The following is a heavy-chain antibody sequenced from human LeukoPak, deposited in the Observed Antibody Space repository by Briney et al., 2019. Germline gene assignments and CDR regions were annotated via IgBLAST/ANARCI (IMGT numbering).Heavy chain of an antibody. J-gene: IGHJ1*01. Sequence: ASVKVSCNTSGYTFTSYGISWVRQAPGQGLEYMGWINTYNGHTNYAQKLRGRVTVTTDTSTSTAYLEVRSLRSDDTAVYYCARDGPRGYFQHWGQGTLITVSS. CDR1: GYTFTSYG. CDR3: ARDGPRGYFQH. D-gene: IGHD1-14*01. V-gene: IGHV1-18*01. CDR2: INTYNGHT.